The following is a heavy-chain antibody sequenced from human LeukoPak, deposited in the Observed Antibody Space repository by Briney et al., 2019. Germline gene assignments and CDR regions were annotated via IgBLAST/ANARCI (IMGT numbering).Heavy chain of an antibody. CDR3: ARASGGYYNNWFDP. D-gene: IGHD3-22*01. V-gene: IGHV4-59*01. CDR1: GVSLSTYY. CDR2: IYYSGST. J-gene: IGHJ5*02. Sequence: SETLSLTCTVSGVSLSTYYWSWVRQPPGKGLEWMGYIYYSGSTNYTPSLTSRVVISVDTSKNQFSLKLSSVTAADTAVYYCARASGGYYNNWFDPWGQGTLVTVSS.